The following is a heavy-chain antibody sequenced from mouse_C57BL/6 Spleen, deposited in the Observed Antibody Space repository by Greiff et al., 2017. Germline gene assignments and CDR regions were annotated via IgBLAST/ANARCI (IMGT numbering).Heavy chain of an antibody. V-gene: IGHV1-54*01. Sequence: QVQLQQSGAELVRPGTSVKVSCKASGYAFTNYLIEWVKQRPGQGLEWIGVINPGSGGTNYNEKFKGKATLTADKSSSTAYMQLSSLTSEDSAVXVCAREWNYDYDEGDYWGQGTLVTVSA. CDR2: INPGSGGT. CDR3: AREWNYDYDEGDY. D-gene: IGHD2-4*01. CDR1: GYAFTNYL. J-gene: IGHJ3*01.